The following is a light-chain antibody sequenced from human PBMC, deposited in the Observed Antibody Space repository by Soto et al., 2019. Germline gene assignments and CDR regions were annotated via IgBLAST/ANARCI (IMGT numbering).Light chain of an antibody. V-gene: IGKV1-13*02. CDR3: QQFNSYFWT. CDR2: DAS. CDR1: QGISSA. J-gene: IGKJ1*01. Sequence: AIQLTQSPSTLSASVGDRVTITCRASQGISSALAWYQQKPGKAPKLLIYDASSLESGVPSRFSGSGSGTDFTLTISSLQPEDFATYYCQQFNSYFWTFGQGTKVEIK.